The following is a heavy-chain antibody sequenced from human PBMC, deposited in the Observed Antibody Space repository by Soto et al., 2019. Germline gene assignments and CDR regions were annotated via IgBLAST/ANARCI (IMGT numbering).Heavy chain of an antibody. CDR2: IRSKANSYAT. Sequence: PGGSLRLSCAASGFTFSGSAMHWVRQASGKGLEWVGRIRSKANSYATAYAASAKGRFTISRDDSKNTAYLQMNSLKTEDTAVYYCTRLGYCSGGSCYEYYYYMDVWGKGTTVTVSS. CDR1: GFTFSGSA. V-gene: IGHV3-73*01. D-gene: IGHD2-15*01. CDR3: TRLGYCSGGSCYEYYYYMDV. J-gene: IGHJ6*03.